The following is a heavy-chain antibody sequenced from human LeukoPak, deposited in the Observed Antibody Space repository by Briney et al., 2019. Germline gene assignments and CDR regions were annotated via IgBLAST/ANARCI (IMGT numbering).Heavy chain of an antibody. J-gene: IGHJ3*02. V-gene: IGHV3-23*01. Sequence: GGSLRLSCAASGFTFSSYAMSWVRQAPGKGLEWVSAINGSGGSTYYADSVKGRFTISRDNSKNTLYLQMNSLRAEDTAVYYCAKRGQRGLDAFDIWGQGTMVTVSS. CDR1: GFTFSSYA. CDR3: AKRGQRGLDAFDI. CDR2: INGSGGST.